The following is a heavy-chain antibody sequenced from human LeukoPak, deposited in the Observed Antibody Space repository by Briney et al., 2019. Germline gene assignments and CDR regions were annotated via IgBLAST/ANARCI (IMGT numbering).Heavy chain of an antibody. D-gene: IGHD4-17*01. CDR2: ISSSSSTI. CDR3: ARDWDYGDYADAFDI. Sequence: GGSLRLSCAASGFSFSTYSMNWVRQAPGKGLEWVSYISSSSSTIYYADSVKGRFTISRDNAKNSLYLQMNSLRAEDTAVYYCARDWDYGDYADAFDIWGQGTMVTVSS. J-gene: IGHJ3*02. CDR1: GFSFSTYS. V-gene: IGHV3-48*04.